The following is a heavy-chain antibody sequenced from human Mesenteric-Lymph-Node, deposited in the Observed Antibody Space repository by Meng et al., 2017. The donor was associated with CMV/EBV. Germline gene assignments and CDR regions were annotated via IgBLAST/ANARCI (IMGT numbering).Heavy chain of an antibody. CDR1: GRTFTRYA. V-gene: IGHV1-69*04. Sequence: CKASGRTFTRYAVSWVRQPPEQGLEWLGRIIPILRVTHYAQKFRGRVTITADRSTGTAYMEVNSLRSEDTAVYYCATVSQDYAFDLWGQGTLVTVSS. D-gene: IGHD4-17*01. CDR2: IIPILRVT. J-gene: IGHJ4*02. CDR3: ATVSQDYAFDL.